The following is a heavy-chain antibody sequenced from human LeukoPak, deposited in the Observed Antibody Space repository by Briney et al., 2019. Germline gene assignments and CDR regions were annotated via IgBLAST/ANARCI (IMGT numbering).Heavy chain of an antibody. CDR3: AGGLPHLAKTRGDYCDS. J-gene: IGHJ4*02. V-gene: IGHV4-34*01. Sequence: KPSETVSVTCAVYGGSFSDYFWNWIRQPPGKGREWIGEINQSGSTNYNPSLKSRFTISVDTPKKQFSFNVTSVTAAVTAVEYWAGGLPHLAKTRGDYCDSWGQGTLVTVSS. CDR2: INQSGST. D-gene: IGHD1/OR15-1a*01. CDR1: GGSFSDYF.